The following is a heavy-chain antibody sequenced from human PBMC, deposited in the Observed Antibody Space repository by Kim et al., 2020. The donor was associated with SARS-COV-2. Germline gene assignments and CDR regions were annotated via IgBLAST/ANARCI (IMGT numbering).Heavy chain of an antibody. J-gene: IGHJ4*02. CDR2: IWYDGSNK. CDR1: GFTFSSYA. V-gene: IGHV3-33*06. Sequence: GGSLRLSCAASGFTFSSYAMHWVRQAPGKGLEWVAVIWYDGSNKYYADSVKGRFTISRDNSKNTLYLQMNSLRAEDTAVYYCAKDGYSGSYYFDYWGQGTLVTVSS. CDR3: AKDGYSGSYYFDY. D-gene: IGHD1-26*01.